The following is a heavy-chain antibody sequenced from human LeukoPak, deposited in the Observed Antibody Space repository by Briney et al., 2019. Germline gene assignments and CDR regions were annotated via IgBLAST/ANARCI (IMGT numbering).Heavy chain of an antibody. J-gene: IGHJ4*02. D-gene: IGHD3-10*01. V-gene: IGHV4-4*02. Sequence: SGTLSLTCAVSGGSISSSNWWGWVRQPPGKGLEWIGEIYHSGSTNYNPSLKSRVTISVDKSKNQFSLKLSSVTAADTAVYYCATTYYYGSGNDYWGQGTLVTVSS. CDR1: GGSISSSNW. CDR2: IYHSGST. CDR3: ATTYYYGSGNDY.